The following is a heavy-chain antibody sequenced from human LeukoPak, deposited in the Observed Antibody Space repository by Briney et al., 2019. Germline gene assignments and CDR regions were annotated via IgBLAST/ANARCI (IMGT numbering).Heavy chain of an antibody. CDR1: GFTFSDYY. CDR3: ARDHPIGYNYGYPFDN. Sequence: PGGSLRLSCAASGFTFSDYYMSWIRQAPGKGLEWVSYISSSGSTIYYADSVKGRFTISRDNAKNSLYLQMNNLRVEDTAVYYCARDHPIGYNYGYPFDNWGQGTLVTVSS. D-gene: IGHD5-18*01. V-gene: IGHV3-11*04. J-gene: IGHJ4*02. CDR2: ISSSGSTI.